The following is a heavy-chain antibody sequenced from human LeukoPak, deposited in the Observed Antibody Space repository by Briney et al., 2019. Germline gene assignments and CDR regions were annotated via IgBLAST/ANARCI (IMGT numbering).Heavy chain of an antibody. Sequence: GRSLRLSCAASGFTFSSYGMHWVRQAPGKGLEWVAVIWYDGSNKYYADSVKGRFTISRDNSKNTLYLQMNSLRAEGTAVYYCAREVAVAGRTGYFDLWGRGTLVTVSS. D-gene: IGHD6-19*01. V-gene: IGHV3-33*01. CDR1: GFTFSSYG. J-gene: IGHJ2*01. CDR2: IWYDGSNK. CDR3: AREVAVAGRTGYFDL.